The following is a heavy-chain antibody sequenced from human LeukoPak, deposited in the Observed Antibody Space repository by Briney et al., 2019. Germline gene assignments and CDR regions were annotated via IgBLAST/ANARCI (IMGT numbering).Heavy chain of an antibody. CDR3: ARELSGSSSGAPFNY. Sequence: SETLSLTCTVSGYSISSGYYWGWIRQPLGKGLEWIGSIYHSGTTYYNPSLRSRVTISVDTSKNQFSLRLSSVTAADTAIYYCARELSGSSSGAPFNYWGQGALVTVSS. D-gene: IGHD6-19*01. CDR2: IYHSGTT. V-gene: IGHV4-38-2*02. CDR1: GYSISSGYY. J-gene: IGHJ4*02.